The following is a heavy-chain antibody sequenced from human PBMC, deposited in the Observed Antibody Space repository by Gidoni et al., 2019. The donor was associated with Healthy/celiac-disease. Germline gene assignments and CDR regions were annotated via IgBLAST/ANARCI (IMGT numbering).Heavy chain of an antibody. V-gene: IGHV3-21*01. CDR2: ISSSSSYI. CDR1: GFTFSSYS. D-gene: IGHD1-26*01. J-gene: IGHJ4*02. CDR3: ARDEERIMDGKLDY. Sequence: EVQLVESGGGLVKPGGSLRLSCAASGFTFSSYSMNWVRQAPGKGLEWVSSISSSSSYIYYADSVKCRFTISRDNAKNSLYLQMNSLRAEDTAVYYCARDEERIMDGKLDYWGQGTLVTVSS.